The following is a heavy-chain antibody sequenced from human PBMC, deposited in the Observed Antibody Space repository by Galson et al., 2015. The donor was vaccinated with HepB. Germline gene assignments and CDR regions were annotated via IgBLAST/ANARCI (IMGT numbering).Heavy chain of an antibody. J-gene: IGHJ4*02. CDR2: VDPEDGET. D-gene: IGHD6-13*01. CDR3: ATVNLPGIAAAGTDY. Sequence: VKVSCKVSGYTFTDYSMHWVQQAPGKGLEWMGHVDPEDGETIYAEKFQGRVTITADTSTDTAYMELNSLRSEDTAVYYCATVNLPGIAAAGTDYWGQGTLVTVSS. V-gene: IGHV1-69-2*01. CDR1: GYTFTDYS.